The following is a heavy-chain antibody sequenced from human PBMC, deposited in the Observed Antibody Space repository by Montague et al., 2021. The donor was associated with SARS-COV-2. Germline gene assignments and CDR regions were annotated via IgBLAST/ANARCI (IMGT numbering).Heavy chain of an antibody. CDR2: VSFSGDT. V-gene: IGHV4-59*13. CDR1: GGSISTYY. CDR3: ARDRSYDSSGYPFPQYFFGY. J-gene: IGHJ4*02. Sequence: ETLSLTCSVSGGSISTYYWSWIRQPPGKGLEWIGYVSFSGDTIYNPSLKGRVTISVDTSKHQFSLGLSSVTAADTAVYYCARDRSYDSSGYPFPQYFFGYWGQGALVIVSS. D-gene: IGHD3-22*01.